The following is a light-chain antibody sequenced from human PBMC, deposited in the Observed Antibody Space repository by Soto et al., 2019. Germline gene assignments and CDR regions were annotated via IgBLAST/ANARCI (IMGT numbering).Light chain of an antibody. V-gene: IGKV1-5*01. Sequence: DIQMTQSPSTLSASIGDRVTITCRASQNIRNWLAWYQQKPGKAPKLLIYDVSSLESGVPPRFSGSGSGTDFTLTITSLEPEDFAVYYCQHYESSSSITFGHGTRLEI. CDR3: QHYESSSSIT. J-gene: IGKJ5*01. CDR2: DVS. CDR1: QNIRNW.